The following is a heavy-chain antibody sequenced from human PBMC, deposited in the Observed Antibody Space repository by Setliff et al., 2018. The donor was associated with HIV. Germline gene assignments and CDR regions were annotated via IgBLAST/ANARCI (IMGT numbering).Heavy chain of an antibody. J-gene: IGHJ3*02. CDR3: AKDRLEWLAPDGFDI. D-gene: IGHD3-3*01. CDR1: GGSINSYY. V-gene: IGHV4-59*12. Sequence: SETLSLTCTVSGGSINSYYWSWLRQPPGKRLEWIGYIFSSGSTNYNSSLKSRVTILVDTSKNQFSLKLNSVTAADTAVYYCAKDRLEWLAPDGFDIWGLGTMVTVSS. CDR2: IFSSGST.